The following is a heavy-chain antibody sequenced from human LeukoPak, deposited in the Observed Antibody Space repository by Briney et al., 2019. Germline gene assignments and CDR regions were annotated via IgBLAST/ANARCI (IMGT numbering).Heavy chain of an antibody. D-gene: IGHD4-17*01. Sequence: SETLSLTCNVSDGSINTANYYWTWIRQPPGKGLEWIGYISYSGTPYYNPSLNSRVTISLDTSKNQFSLILNSVTAADTAMYYCTRDRYGDLEDYWGQGTLVTVSS. V-gene: IGHV4-30-4*08. J-gene: IGHJ4*02. CDR1: DGSINTANYY. CDR2: ISYSGTP. CDR3: TRDRYGDLEDY.